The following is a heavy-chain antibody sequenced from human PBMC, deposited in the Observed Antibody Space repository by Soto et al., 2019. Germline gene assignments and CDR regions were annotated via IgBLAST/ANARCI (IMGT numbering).Heavy chain of an antibody. CDR1: GFTFDDYA. Sequence: PGGSLRLSCAASGFTFDDYAMHWVRQTPGKGLEWVSGITWNSGTIGYADSVKGRFTISRDNGKNSLYLQMNSLRAEDTAVYYCARGVGGWLRGFDYWGQGTLVTVSS. V-gene: IGHV3-9*01. D-gene: IGHD5-12*01. CDR3: ARGVGGWLRGFDY. CDR2: ITWNSGTI. J-gene: IGHJ4*02.